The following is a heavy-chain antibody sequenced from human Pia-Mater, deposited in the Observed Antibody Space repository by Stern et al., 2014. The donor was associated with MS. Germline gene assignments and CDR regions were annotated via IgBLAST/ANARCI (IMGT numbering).Heavy chain of an antibody. D-gene: IGHD3-3*01. Sequence: QVQLVESGGDVVQPGRSLRLSCAASGFTFSSYGMHWVRQAPGKGLEWVALISYDGSNKHYVDPLRGRFTISRDNSKNTVYLQMNSLRPEDTAVYYCAKDRAYYDFWRGYYTDAFDIWGQGTRVTVSS. J-gene: IGHJ3*02. CDR1: GFTFSSYG. CDR3: AKDRAYYDFWRGYYTDAFDI. CDR2: ISYDGSNK. V-gene: IGHV3-30*18.